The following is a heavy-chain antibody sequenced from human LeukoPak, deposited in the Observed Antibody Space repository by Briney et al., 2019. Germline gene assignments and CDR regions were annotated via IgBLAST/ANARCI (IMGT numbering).Heavy chain of an antibody. D-gene: IGHD3-10*01. CDR3: ARERSYGSGFHDAFDI. CDR2: ISSNGGST. CDR1: GFTFSSYA. V-gene: IGHV3-64*01. J-gene: IGHJ3*02. Sequence: PGGSLRLSCAASGFTFSSYAMHWVRQAPGKGLEYVSAISSNGGSTYYANSVKGRFTISRDNSKNTLYLQMGSLRAEDMAVYYCARERSYGSGFHDAFDIWDQGTMVTVSS.